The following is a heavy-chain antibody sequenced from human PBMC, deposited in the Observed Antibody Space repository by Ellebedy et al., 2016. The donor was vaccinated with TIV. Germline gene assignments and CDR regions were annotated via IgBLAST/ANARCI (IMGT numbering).Heavy chain of an antibody. J-gene: IGHJ4*02. CDR3: ARASTSGCYILDY. CDR2: IWYDGSNG. Sequence: PGGSLRLSCAASGFTFSTYGMHWVRQAPGKGLAWVAVIWYDGSNGYYADSVKGRFTISRDNSKNTLYLQMNSLRGEDTAVYYCARASTSGCYILDYWGKGTLVSVSS. D-gene: IGHD6-19*01. CDR1: GFTFSTYG. V-gene: IGHV3-33*01.